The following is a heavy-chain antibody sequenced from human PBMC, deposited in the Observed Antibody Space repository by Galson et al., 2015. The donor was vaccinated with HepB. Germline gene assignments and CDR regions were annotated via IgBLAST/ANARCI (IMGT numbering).Heavy chain of an antibody. J-gene: IGHJ4*02. CDR2: IRSKDYNYAT. D-gene: IGHD6-13*01. CDR3: ARLGDLSGYSSR. V-gene: IGHV3-73*01. Sequence: SLRLSCAASGFTFSGSAIHWVRQASGKGPEWVGRIRSKDYNYATSCVASLKGRFIISKDDSKNTAYLHMISLKIEDTAVYYCARLGDLSGYSSRWGQGTLVTVSS. CDR1: GFTFSGSA.